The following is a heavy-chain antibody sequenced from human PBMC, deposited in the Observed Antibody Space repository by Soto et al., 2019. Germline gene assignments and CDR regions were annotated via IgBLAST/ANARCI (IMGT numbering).Heavy chain of an antibody. V-gene: IGHV3-11*01. J-gene: IGHJ6*02. Sequence: GGSLRLSCAASGFTFSDYYMSWIRQAPGTGLEWVSYISSSGSTIYYADSVKGRFTISRDNAKNSLYLQMNSLRAEDTAVYYCARVADSNQGKSYYYYYGMDVWGQGTTVTVSS. CDR1: GFTFSDYY. CDR3: ARVADSNQGKSYYYYYGMDV. CDR2: ISSSGSTI. D-gene: IGHD4-4*01.